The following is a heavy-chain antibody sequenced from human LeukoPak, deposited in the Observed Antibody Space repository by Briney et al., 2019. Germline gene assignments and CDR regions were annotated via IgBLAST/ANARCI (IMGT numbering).Heavy chain of an antibody. Sequence: GGSLRLSCAASAFNFSGYTMNWVRQAPGKGLEWISSIRSRNNYITYAASVEGRFTISRDNAKNSLYLQMNSLRAEDTAVYYCARFETVAVKSLDYWGQGTLVSVSS. V-gene: IGHV3-21*01. J-gene: IGHJ4*02. CDR1: AFNFSGYT. CDR2: IRSRNNYI. D-gene: IGHD6-19*01. CDR3: ARFETVAVKSLDY.